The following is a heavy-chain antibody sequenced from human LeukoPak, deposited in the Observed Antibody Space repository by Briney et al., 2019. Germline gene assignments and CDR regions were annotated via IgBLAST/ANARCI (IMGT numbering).Heavy chain of an antibody. CDR2: IKEDGSEK. CDR1: GFTFSSYW. V-gene: IGHV3-7*01. CDR3: AKDVEMATISYFDY. D-gene: IGHD5-24*01. J-gene: IGHJ4*02. Sequence: GGSLRLSCAASGFTFSSYWMSWVRQAPGKGLEWVANIKEDGSEKYYADSVKGRFTISRDNAKNSLYLQMNSLRAEDTAVYYCAKDVEMATISYFDYWGQGTLVTVSS.